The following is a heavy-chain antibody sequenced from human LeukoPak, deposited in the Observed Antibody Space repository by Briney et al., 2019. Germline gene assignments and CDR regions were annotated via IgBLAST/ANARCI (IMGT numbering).Heavy chain of an antibody. Sequence: GSLRLSCAASGFTSSSYWMYWVRQAPGKGLMWVSRITSDGSSTSYADSVKGRFTISRDNAKNTLYLQMNSLRAEDTAVYYCARGSAKGGRGLQWLVQGVNDYWGQGTLVTVSS. V-gene: IGHV3-74*01. D-gene: IGHD6-19*01. CDR2: ITSDGSST. CDR1: GFTSSSYW. J-gene: IGHJ4*02. CDR3: ARGSAKGGRGLQWLVQGVNDY.